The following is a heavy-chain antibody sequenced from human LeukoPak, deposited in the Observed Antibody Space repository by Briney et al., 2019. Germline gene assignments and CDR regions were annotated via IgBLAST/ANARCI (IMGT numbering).Heavy chain of an antibody. CDR2: ISWDGGST. Sequence: GGSLRLSCAASGFTFDDYAMHWVRQAPGKGLEWVSLISWDGGSTYYADSVKGRFTISRDNSKNSLYLQMNSLRAEDTALYYCAKDRRGYYYDSSGYRPPGMDVWGKGTTVTVSS. CDR1: GFTFDDYA. D-gene: IGHD3-22*01. CDR3: AKDRRGYYYDSSGYRPPGMDV. J-gene: IGHJ6*04. V-gene: IGHV3-43D*04.